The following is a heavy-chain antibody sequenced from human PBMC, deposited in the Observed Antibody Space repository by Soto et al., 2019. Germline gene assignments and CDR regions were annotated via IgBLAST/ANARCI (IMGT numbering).Heavy chain of an antibody. CDR3: TRDDANMARDSGMAV. J-gene: IGHJ6*02. CDR1: GFTFSNFD. V-gene: IGHV3-48*01. D-gene: IGHD3-10*01. CDR2: VSSGSHTR. Sequence: EVQLVESGGGLVQPGGSLRLSCTASGFTFSNFDMNWVRRAPGQGLEWLSYVSSGSHTRYYADSVRGRFTISRDDAKKSVYLQLNGLRPEDTALYYCTRDDANMARDSGMAVWGQGTTVTFSS.